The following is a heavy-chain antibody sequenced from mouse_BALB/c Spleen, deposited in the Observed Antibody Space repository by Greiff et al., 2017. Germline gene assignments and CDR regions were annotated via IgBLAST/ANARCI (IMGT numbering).Heavy chain of an antibody. V-gene: IGHV1-69*02. CDR3: TRGLPYYFDY. CDR2: IYPSDSYT. CDR1: GYTFTSYW. J-gene: IGHJ2*01. Sequence: VQLQQPGAELVRPGASVKLSCKASGYTFTSYWINWVKQRPGQGLEWIGNIYPSDSYTNYNQKFKDKATLTVDKSSSTAYMQLSSPTSEDSAVYYCTRGLPYYFDYWGQGTTLTVSS.